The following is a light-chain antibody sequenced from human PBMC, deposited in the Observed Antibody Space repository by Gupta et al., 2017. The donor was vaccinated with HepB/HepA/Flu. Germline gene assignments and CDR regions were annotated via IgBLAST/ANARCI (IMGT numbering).Light chain of an antibody. V-gene: IGLV2-14*03. CDR3: SSYTSNRILV. J-gene: IGLJ2*01. CDR2: GVS. Sequence: QSALTQPASLSGPPGQSITISCPGTSSDVGGYNYVSWYQQYPGKAPKLMIFGVSNRPSGVSNRFSGSKSGNTASLTISGLQAEDEADYYCSSYTSNRILVFGGGTKLTVL. CDR1: SSDVGGYNY.